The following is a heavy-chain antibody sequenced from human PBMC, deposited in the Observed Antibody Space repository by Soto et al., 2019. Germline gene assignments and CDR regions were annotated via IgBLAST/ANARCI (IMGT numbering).Heavy chain of an antibody. CDR1: GFTFGDYA. D-gene: IGHD3-22*01. Sequence: PGGSLRLSCTASGFTFGDYAMSWVRQAPGKGLEGVGFIRSKAYGGTTEYAASVKGRFTISRDDSKSIAYLQMNSLKTEDTAVYYCTRPYYYDSSGYPPDAFDIWGQGTMVTVSS. CDR2: IRSKAYGGTT. J-gene: IGHJ3*02. V-gene: IGHV3-49*04. CDR3: TRPYYYDSSGYPPDAFDI.